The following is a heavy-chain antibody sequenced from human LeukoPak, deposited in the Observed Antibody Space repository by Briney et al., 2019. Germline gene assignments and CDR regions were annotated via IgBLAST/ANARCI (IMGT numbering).Heavy chain of an antibody. CDR3: ATIRTDLVVITYFDY. V-gene: IGHV4-38-2*01. CDR1: GYSMRSGYY. D-gene: IGHD3-22*01. CDR2: IYHSGST. J-gene: IGHJ4*02. Sequence: SETLSLTCAVWGYSMRSGYYWGWIRQPPEEGLEWIGSIYHSGSTYYNPSLKSRFTISVDTSKNQFSLKLSSVTAADTAVYYCATIRTDLVVITYFDYWGQGTLVTVSS.